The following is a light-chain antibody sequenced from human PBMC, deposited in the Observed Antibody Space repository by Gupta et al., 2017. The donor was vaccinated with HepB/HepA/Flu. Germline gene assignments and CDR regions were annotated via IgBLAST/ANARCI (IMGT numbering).Light chain of an antibody. CDR1: SSNIGSSY. CDR2: RNN. V-gene: IGLV1-47*01. J-gene: IGLJ1*01. CDR3: EAWDDSLSGPT. Sequence: QSVLTQPPSASGTPGQRVTISCSGSSSNIGSSYISWYQHLPGTAPKLLIYRNNQRPSGVPDRFSGSKSGTSASLAISGLRSEEEGDYYCEAWDDSLSGPTFGTGTKVTVL.